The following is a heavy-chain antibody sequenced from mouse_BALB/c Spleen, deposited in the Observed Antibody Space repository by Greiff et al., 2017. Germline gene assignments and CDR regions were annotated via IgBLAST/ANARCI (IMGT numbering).Heavy chain of an antibody. CDR2: IYWDDDK. CDR1: GFSLSTSGMG. V-gene: IGHV8-12*01. Sequence: QVTLKVSGPGILQPSQTLSLTCSFSGFSLSTSGMGVSWIRQPSGKGLEWLAHIYWDDDKRYNPSLKSRLTISKDTSSNQVLLKITSVDTADTATYYCARGVYYAMDYWGQGTSVTVSS. CDR3: ARGVYYAMDY. J-gene: IGHJ4*01.